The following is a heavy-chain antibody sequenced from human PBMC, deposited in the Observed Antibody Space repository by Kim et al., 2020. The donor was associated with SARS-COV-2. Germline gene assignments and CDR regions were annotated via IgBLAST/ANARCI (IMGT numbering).Heavy chain of an antibody. Sequence: SETLSLTCAVSGGSISSSNWWSWVRQPPGKGLEWIGEIYHSGSTNYNPSLKSRVTISVDKSKNQFSLKLSSVTAADTAVYYCARGGWIDGVPAAMIVATMTWGQGTLVTVSS. CDR1: GGSISSSNW. CDR2: IYHSGST. V-gene: IGHV4-4*02. D-gene: IGHD2-2*01. CDR3: ARGGWIDGVPAAMIVATMT. J-gene: IGHJ5*02.